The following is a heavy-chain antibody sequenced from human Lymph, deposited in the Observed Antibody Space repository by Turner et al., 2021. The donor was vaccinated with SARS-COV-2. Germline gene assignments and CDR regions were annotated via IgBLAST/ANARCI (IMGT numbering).Heavy chain of an antibody. Sequence: QVQLVESGGGVVQPGRSRSLSCSASGFTCSTYAIYWVRQEPGKGLEGVAVISYDGSNKYYADSVKGRVTISRDNSKNTLYLQMNSLRAEDTAVYYCARYASGGYFYYGMDVWGQGTTVTVSS. J-gene: IGHJ6*02. V-gene: IGHV3-30*04. CDR2: ISYDGSNK. CDR1: GFTCSTYA. D-gene: IGHD3-10*01. CDR3: ARYASGGYFYYGMDV.